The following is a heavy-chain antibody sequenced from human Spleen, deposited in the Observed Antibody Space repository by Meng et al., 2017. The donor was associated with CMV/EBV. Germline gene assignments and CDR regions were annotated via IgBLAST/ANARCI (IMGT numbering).Heavy chain of an antibody. D-gene: IGHD6-13*01. CDR3: SLRIAAAGTDY. CDR1: GYTFTSYY. J-gene: IGHJ4*02. V-gene: IGHV1-46*01. Sequence: AEVRKPGASVKVSCQASGYTFTSYYMHWVRQAPGQGLEWMGIINPSGGSTSYAQKFQGRVTMTRDTSTSTVYMELSSLRSEDTAVYYCSLRIAAAGTDYWGQGTLVTVSS. CDR2: INPSGGST.